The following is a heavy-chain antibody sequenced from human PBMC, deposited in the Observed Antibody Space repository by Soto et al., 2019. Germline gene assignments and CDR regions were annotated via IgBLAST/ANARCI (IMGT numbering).Heavy chain of an antibody. Sequence: ASVKVSCKASGYTFTRSGISWVRQAPGQGLEWLGWINPDNGNTNYAQKLQGRVTMTTDTSTSTAYMELRSLRSDDTAVYYCARREVNGGWYQVVGFDYYYGMDVWGQGTTVTVSS. V-gene: IGHV1-18*01. D-gene: IGHD6-19*01. J-gene: IGHJ6*02. CDR3: ARREVNGGWYQVVGFDYYYGMDV. CDR1: GYTFTRSG. CDR2: INPDNGNT.